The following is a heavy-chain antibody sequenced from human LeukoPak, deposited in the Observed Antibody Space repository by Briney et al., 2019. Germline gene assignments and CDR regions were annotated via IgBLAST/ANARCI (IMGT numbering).Heavy chain of an antibody. CDR1: GLTFRNYG. Sequence: LPGGSLRLSCAVSGLTFRNYGMHWVRQAPGKGLEWVAIIYYDGSEKYYVDSVKGRFTISRDNSKNTLYLQMNSLRAEDTALYYCASGRGSRGGIYYFDYWGQGTLVTVSS. V-gene: IGHV3-33*01. CDR2: IYYDGSEK. CDR3: ASGRGSRGGIYYFDY. J-gene: IGHJ4*02. D-gene: IGHD2-2*01.